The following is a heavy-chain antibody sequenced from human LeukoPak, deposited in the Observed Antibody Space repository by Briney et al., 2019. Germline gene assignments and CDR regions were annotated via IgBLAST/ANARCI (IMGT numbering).Heavy chain of an antibody. Sequence: GGSLRLSCAASGFSLINYGMHWVRQAPGKGLEWVAFIRYDGANRYYADSVKGRFTISRDNSKNTLDLQMNSLRTEDTDVYYCARSYYPDLSATPDYWGQGTLVTVSS. D-gene: IGHD3-22*01. V-gene: IGHV3-30*02. CDR1: GFSLINYG. CDR3: ARSYYPDLSATPDY. CDR2: IRYDGANR. J-gene: IGHJ4*02.